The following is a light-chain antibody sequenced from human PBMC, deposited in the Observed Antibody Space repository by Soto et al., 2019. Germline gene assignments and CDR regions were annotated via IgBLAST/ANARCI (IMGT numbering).Light chain of an antibody. CDR1: SSDVGGYNY. CDR2: DVS. J-gene: IGLJ1*01. CDR3: CSYAGSPYV. Sequence: QSALTQPRSVSWSPGQSVTISCTGTSSDVGGYNYVSWYQHHPGKAPKLMIYDVSKRPSGVPDRFSGSKSGNTASLTISGLQAEDEADYYCCSYAGSPYVFGTGTKLTVL. V-gene: IGLV2-11*01.